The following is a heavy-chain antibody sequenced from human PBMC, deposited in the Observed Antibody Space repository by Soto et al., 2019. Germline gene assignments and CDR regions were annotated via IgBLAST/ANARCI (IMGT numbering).Heavy chain of an antibody. V-gene: IGHV4-4*02. Sequence: SETLSLTCAVSGGSISSSNWWSWVRQPPGKGLEWIGEIYHSGSTNYNPSLKSRVTISVDKSKNQFSLKLNSVTAADTAVYYCARGGPMVRGRAEDWFDPWGQGTLVAVSS. CDR1: GGSISSSNW. CDR2: IYHSGST. J-gene: IGHJ5*02. CDR3: ARGGPMVRGRAEDWFDP. D-gene: IGHD3-10*01.